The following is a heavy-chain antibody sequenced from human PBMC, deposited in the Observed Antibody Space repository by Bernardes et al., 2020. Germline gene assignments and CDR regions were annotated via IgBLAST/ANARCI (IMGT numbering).Heavy chain of an antibody. CDR1: GGSISSSSYY. Sequence: SETLSLTRTVSGGSISSSSYYWGWIRQPPGKGLEWIGSIYYSGSTYYNPSLKSRVTISVDTSKNQFSLKLSSVTAADTAVYYCASYYDSSGYYFGNWGQGTLVTVSS. CDR2: IYYSGST. D-gene: IGHD3-22*01. CDR3: ASYYDSSGYYFGN. J-gene: IGHJ4*02. V-gene: IGHV4-39*01.